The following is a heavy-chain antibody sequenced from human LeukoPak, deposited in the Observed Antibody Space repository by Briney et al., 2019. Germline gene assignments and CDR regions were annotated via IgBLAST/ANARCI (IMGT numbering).Heavy chain of an antibody. V-gene: IGHV1-2*02. CDR1: GYTFTGYY. Sequence: ASVKVSYKASGYTFTGYYMHWVRQAPGQGLEWMGWINPNSGGTNYAQKFQGRVTMTRDTSISTAYMELSRLRSDDTAVYYCARDLATIRDLYYYYGMDVWGQGTTVTVSS. CDR3: ARDLATIRDLYYYYGMDV. J-gene: IGHJ6*02. CDR2: INPNSGGT. D-gene: IGHD5-12*01.